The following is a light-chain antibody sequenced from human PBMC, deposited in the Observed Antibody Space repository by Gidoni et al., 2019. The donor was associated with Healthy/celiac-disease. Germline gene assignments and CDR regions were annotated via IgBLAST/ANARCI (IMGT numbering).Light chain of an antibody. CDR2: GAS. CDR3: QQYGSSSYT. CDR1: QSVSSSY. Sequence: DIVWTPSPGTLSLSPGARATLPCRASQSVSSSYLAWYQQKPGQAPRLLIYGASSRATGIPDRFSGSGSGTDFTLTISRLEPEDFAVYYCQQYGSSSYTFGQGTKLEIK. V-gene: IGKV3-20*01. J-gene: IGKJ2*01.